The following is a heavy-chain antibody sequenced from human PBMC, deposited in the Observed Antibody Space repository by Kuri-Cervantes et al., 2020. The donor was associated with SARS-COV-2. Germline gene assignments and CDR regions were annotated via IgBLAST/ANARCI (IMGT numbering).Heavy chain of an antibody. CDR1: GFTFSDYY. D-gene: IGHD2-2*01. Sequence: WGSLRLSCAASGFTFSDYYMSWIRQAPGKGLEWVSYISSSGSTIYYADSVKGRFTISRDNAKNSLYLQMNGLRAEDTAVYYCARNRGIVLAAPLDHWGQGTLVTVSS. V-gene: IGHV3-11*04. CDR2: ISSSGSTI. J-gene: IGHJ4*02. CDR3: ARNRGIVLAAPLDH.